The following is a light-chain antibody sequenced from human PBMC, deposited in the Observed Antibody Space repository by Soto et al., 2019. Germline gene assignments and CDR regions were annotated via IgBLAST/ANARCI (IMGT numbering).Light chain of an antibody. CDR3: SSYTSSSIDYV. CDR1: SSHVGGYNY. J-gene: IGLJ1*01. CDR2: EVS. V-gene: IGLV2-14*01. Sequence: QSVLTQPASVSGSPGQSITISCTGTSSHVGGYNYVSWYQQHPGKAPKLMIYEVSNRPSGVSNRFSGSKSGNTASLTISGLQAEDEADYYCSSYTSSSIDYVFGTGTKLTVL.